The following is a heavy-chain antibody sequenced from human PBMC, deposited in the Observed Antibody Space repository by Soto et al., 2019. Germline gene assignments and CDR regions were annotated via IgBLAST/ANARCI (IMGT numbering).Heavy chain of an antibody. J-gene: IGHJ3*02. CDR1: GYTFTSYG. Sequence: ASVKVSCKASGYTFTSYGISWVRQAPGQGLEWMGWISAYNGNTNYAQKLQGRVTMTTDTSTSTAYMELRSLRSDDTAVYYCGRQGGYCSGGSCYSAAFDIWGQGTMVTVSS. D-gene: IGHD2-15*01. CDR3: GRQGGYCSGGSCYSAAFDI. CDR2: ISAYNGNT. V-gene: IGHV1-18*01.